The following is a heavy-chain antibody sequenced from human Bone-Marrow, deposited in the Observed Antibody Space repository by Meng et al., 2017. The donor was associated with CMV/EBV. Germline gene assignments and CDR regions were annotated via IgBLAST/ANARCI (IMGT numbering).Heavy chain of an antibody. J-gene: IGHJ4*02. V-gene: IGHV3-30*18. Sequence: AAAGFTFSSDGRHWVRQAPGKGLEWVAVISYDGSSKYHADSVKGRFTISRDNSKNTLYLQMNSLRGEDTAVYYCAKGTGTTTWIIDYWGQGTLVTVSS. CDR3: AKGTGTTTWIIDY. CDR1: GFTFSSDG. CDR2: ISYDGSSK. D-gene: IGHD1-1*01.